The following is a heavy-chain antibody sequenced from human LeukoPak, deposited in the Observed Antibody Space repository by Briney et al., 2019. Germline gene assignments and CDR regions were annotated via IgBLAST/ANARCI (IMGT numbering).Heavy chain of an antibody. CDR2: IKHDGSEK. D-gene: IGHD3-22*01. J-gene: IGHJ4*02. V-gene: IGHV3-7*01. CDR3: SRDRIEVTYYYDSSGYSDY. Sequence: GGSLRLSCAASGFTFSSYWMSWARQTPGKGLEWVSNIKHDGSEKYYVDSVKGRFTISRHNAKNSLYLQMNSLRAEDTAMYYCSRDRIEVTYYYDSSGYSDYWGQGTLVTVSS. CDR1: GFTFSSYW.